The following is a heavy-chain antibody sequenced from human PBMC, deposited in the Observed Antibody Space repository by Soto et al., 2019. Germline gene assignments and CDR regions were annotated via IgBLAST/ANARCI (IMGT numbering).Heavy chain of an antibody. CDR1: GGSISSYY. V-gene: IGHV4-59*01. D-gene: IGHD3-16*01. J-gene: IGHJ4*02. CDR3: ARSSLHYDYVWGSYLYYFDY. Sequence: PSETLSLTCTVSGGSISSYYWSWIRQPPGKGLEWIGYIYYSGSTNYNPSLKSRVTISVDTSKNQFSLKLSSVTAADTAVYYCARSSLHYDYVWGSYLYYFDYWGQGTLVTSPQ. CDR2: IYYSGST.